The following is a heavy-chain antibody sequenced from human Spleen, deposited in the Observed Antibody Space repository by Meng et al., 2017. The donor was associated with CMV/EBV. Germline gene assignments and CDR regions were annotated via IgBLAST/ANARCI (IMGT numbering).Heavy chain of an antibody. J-gene: IGHJ6*02. CDR2: INPNSSDT. V-gene: IGHV1-2*02. CDR3: ARDIVVEPTARGRHYYAMDV. Sequence: ASVKVSCKASGYTFTGYYMHWVRQAPGQGLEWMGWINPNSSDTTYAQKFQGRVTMTRDTSISTAYLDLSRLRSDDTAVYYCARDIVVEPTARGRHYYAMDVWGQGTTVTSP. CDR1: GYTFTGYY. D-gene: IGHD2-2*01.